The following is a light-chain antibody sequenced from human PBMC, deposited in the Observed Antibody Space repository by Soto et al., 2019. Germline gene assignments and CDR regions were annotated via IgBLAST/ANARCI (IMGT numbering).Light chain of an antibody. V-gene: IGKV3-11*01. Sequence: EIVLTQSPATLSLSPGERATLSCRASQSVSNYLAWYQQKPGQPPRLLIYDASKRATGIPARFSGIGSGTDFTLTVSSLEPEDVAVYSCQNRYNWPQTFGQGTKVEVK. CDR3: QNRYNWPQT. CDR2: DAS. J-gene: IGKJ1*01. CDR1: QSVSNY.